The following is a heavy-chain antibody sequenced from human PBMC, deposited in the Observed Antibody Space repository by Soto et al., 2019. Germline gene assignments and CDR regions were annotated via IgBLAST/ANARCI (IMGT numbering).Heavy chain of an antibody. Sequence: PGGSLRLSCSASGFTFSSYAMSWVRQAPGKGLEWVSAISGSGGSTYYADSVKGRFTISRDNSKNTLYLQMNSLRAEDTAVYYCAKEREDYYYYGMDVWGQGTTVTVSS. D-gene: IGHD1-26*01. J-gene: IGHJ6*02. CDR2: ISGSGGST. CDR3: AKEREDYYYYGMDV. CDR1: GFTFSSYA. V-gene: IGHV3-23*01.